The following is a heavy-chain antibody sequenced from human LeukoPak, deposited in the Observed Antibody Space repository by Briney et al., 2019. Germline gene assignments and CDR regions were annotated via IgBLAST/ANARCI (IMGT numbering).Heavy chain of an antibody. CDR1: GGSISSYY. J-gene: IGHJ4*02. D-gene: IGHD3-22*01. CDR2: IYTSGST. V-gene: IGHV4-4*07. Sequence: SETLSLTCTVSGGSISSYYWSWIRQPAGKGLEWTGRIYTSGSTNYNPSLKSRVTMSVDTSKNQFSLKLSSVTAADTAVYYCARDGKWLLPFDYWGQGTLVTVSS. CDR3: ARDGKWLLPFDY.